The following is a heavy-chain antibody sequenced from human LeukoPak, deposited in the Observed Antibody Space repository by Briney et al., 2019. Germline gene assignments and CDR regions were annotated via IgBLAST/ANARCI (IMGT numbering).Heavy chain of an antibody. CDR3: AKGGTGYCSSTSCYSDY. J-gene: IGHJ4*02. CDR1: GFTFSSYA. Sequence: PGGSLRLSCAASGFTFSSYAMSWVRQAPGKGLEWVSAISGSGGSTYYADSVKGRFTISRDNSKNTLYLQINSLRAEDTAVYYCAKGGTGYCSSTSCYSDYWGQGTLVTVSS. CDR2: ISGSGGST. D-gene: IGHD2-2*01. V-gene: IGHV3-23*01.